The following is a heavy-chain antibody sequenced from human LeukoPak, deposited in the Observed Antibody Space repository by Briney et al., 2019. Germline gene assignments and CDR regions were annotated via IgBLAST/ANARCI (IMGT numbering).Heavy chain of an antibody. J-gene: IGHJ3*02. V-gene: IGHV3-74*01. CDR3: ARRGLVPAFDI. CDR1: GFTFSSYW. Sequence: GGSLRLSCAASGFTFSSYWMHWVRQAPGKGLVWVSRINGDGSSTTYADAVKGRFTISRDNAKNTLFLQMSSLRAEDTAVYYCARRGLVPAFDIWGQGTMVTVAS. CDR2: INGDGSST. D-gene: IGHD2-2*01.